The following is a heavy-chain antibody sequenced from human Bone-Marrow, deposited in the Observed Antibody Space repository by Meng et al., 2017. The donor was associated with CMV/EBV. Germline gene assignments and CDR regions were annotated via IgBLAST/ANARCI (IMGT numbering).Heavy chain of an antibody. CDR2: ITSDGSST. J-gene: IGHJ4*02. D-gene: IGHD3-3*01. CDR3: ARGGFVWSGYYSAPDY. Sequence: GGSLRLSCAASGFTFSNYWMYWVRQAPGKGLVWVSRITSDGSSTSYADSVTGRFTISRDNAKNTLYLQMNSLRAEDTAVYYCARGGFVWSGYYSAPDYWGQGTLVTVSS. V-gene: IGHV3-74*01. CDR1: GFTFSNYW.